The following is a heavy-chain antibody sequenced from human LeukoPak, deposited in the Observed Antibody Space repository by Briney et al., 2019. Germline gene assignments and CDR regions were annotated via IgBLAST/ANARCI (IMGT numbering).Heavy chain of an antibody. J-gene: IGHJ4*02. CDR3: ARGYSLDY. V-gene: IGHV4-39*01. CDR2: IYYSGST. D-gene: IGHD5-18*01. CDR1: GGSISSSYYY. Sequence: PSETLSLTCTVSGGSISSSYYYWGWIRQPPGKGLEWIGNIYYSGSTYYNPSLKSRVTISVDTSKNQFSLKLRSVTAADTAVYYCARGYSLDYWGQGTLVTVSS.